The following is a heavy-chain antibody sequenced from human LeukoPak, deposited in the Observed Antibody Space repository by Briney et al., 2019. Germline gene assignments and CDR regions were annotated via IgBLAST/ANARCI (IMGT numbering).Heavy chain of an antibody. J-gene: IGHJ3*02. Sequence: SETVSLTCTVSGGSISSYYWSWIRQPPGKGLEWIGYIYTSGSTNYNPSLKSRVTISVDTSKNQFSLKLSSVTAADTAVYFCARDPLSTNDFDIWGQGTMVTVSS. CDR1: GGSISSYY. V-gene: IGHV4-59*01. CDR2: IYTSGST. CDR3: ARDPLSTNDFDI. D-gene: IGHD1-1*01.